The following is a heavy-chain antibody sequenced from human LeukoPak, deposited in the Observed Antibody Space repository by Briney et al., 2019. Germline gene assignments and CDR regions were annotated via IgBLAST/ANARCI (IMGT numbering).Heavy chain of an antibody. V-gene: IGHV3-23*01. CDR3: AKDKAAGYCSSTSCSDAFDI. Sequence: PGGSLRLSCAASGFTFSSYAMSWVRQPPGKGLEWVSAISGRVGSTYYADSVKGRFTISRDNSKNTLYLQMNSLRAEDTAVYYCAKDKAAGYCSSTSCSDAFDIWGQGTMVTVSS. J-gene: IGHJ3*02. CDR1: GFTFSSYA. CDR2: ISGRVGST. D-gene: IGHD2-2*01.